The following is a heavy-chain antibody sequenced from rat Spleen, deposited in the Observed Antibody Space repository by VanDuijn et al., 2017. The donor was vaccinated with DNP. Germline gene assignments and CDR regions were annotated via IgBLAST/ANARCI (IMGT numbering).Heavy chain of an antibody. CDR2: ISYSGTT. J-gene: IGHJ1*01. V-gene: IGHV3-1*01. D-gene: IGHD1-10*01. CDR3: ARYNNYWYFDF. CDR1: GYSITSNY. Sequence: VQLQESGPGLVKPSQSLSLTCSVTGYSITSNYWGWIRKFPGNKMEWIGHISYSGTTTYSPSLKSRISVIRDTSKNQFFLQLNSVTTDDTVTYYCARYNNYWYFDFWGPGTVVTVSS.